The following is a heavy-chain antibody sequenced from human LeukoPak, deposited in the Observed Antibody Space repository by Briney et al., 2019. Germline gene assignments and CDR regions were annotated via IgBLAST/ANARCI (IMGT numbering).Heavy chain of an antibody. CDR2: IYWDDDK. CDR3: AHAHSKIAVAGNQFDY. D-gene: IGHD6-19*01. CDR1: GFSLSTSGVG. Sequence: SGPTLVKPTQTLTLTCTFSGFSLSTSGVGVGWIRQPPGKALEWLALIYWDDDKRYSPSLKSRLTINKDTSKNQVVLTMTNMDPVDTATYYCAHAHSKIAVAGNQFDYWGQGTLVTVSS. V-gene: IGHV2-5*02. J-gene: IGHJ4*02.